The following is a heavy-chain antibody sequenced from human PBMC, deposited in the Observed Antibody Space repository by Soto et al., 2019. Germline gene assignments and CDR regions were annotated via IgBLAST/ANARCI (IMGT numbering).Heavy chain of an antibody. Sequence: NPSETLSLTCTVSGGSTSSSSYYWGWIRQPPGKGLEWIGSMYYGGNPYYNPSLKSRVTISVDTSKNQFSLNLTSMTAADTAVYYCASHPLYSTGRFRFDPWGQGTQVTVSS. J-gene: IGHJ5*02. CDR2: MYYGGNP. CDR1: GGSTSSSSYY. V-gene: IGHV4-39*01. CDR3: ASHPLYSTGRFRFDP. D-gene: IGHD6-19*01.